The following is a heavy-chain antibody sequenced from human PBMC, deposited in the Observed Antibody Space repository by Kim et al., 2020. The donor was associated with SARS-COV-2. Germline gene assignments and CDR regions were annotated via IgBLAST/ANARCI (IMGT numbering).Heavy chain of an antibody. J-gene: IGHJ4*02. Sequence: STNYTPSLRSRVTISVDTSKNQFSLNLSSVTAADTAVFYCAREVVGALDSWGQGTLVTVSS. CDR2: ST. D-gene: IGHD1-26*01. CDR3: AREVVGALDS. V-gene: IGHV4-59*01.